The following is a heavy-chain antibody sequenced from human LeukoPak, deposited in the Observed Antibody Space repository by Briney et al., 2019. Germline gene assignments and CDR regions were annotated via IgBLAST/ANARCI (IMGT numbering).Heavy chain of an antibody. Sequence: ASVKVSCKASGYTFTGYYMHWVRQAPGQGLEWMGWINPNSGGTNYAQKFQGRVTMTRDTSISTAYMELSRLRSDGAAVYYCASPFYDTIFGVETKPYYYYYGMDVWGQGTTVTVSS. D-gene: IGHD3-3*01. CDR1: GYTFTGYY. V-gene: IGHV1-2*02. CDR3: ASPFYDTIFGVETKPYYYYYGMDV. J-gene: IGHJ6*02. CDR2: INPNSGGT.